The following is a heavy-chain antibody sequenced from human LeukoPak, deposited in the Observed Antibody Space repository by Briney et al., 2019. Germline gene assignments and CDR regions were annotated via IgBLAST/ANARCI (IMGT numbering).Heavy chain of an antibody. CDR1: DVYIDTNSHY. Sequence: SETLSLTCIVSDVYIDTNSHYWGWVRQPPGKGLEWIGTMYYGGSPDHSPSLNSRVTISLDASKNQFSLKLDSVTAADTAIYYCVRHPVEWLVEGGFDYWGQGALVTVSS. J-gene: IGHJ4*02. CDR3: VRHPVEWLVEGGFDY. CDR2: MYYGGSP. D-gene: IGHD6-19*01. V-gene: IGHV4-39*01.